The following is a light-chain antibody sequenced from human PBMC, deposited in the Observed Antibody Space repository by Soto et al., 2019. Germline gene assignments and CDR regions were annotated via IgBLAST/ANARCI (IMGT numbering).Light chain of an antibody. Sequence: IQMTPSPSSLSASVGDRVTITCQASQDISHYLNWYQQKPGKAPKLLIYDASNLETGVPSRFSGSGSGTDFTFTISSLQPEDIATYYCQQYDNLPMYTFGQGTKLEIK. V-gene: IGKV1-33*01. CDR3: QQYDNLPMYT. J-gene: IGKJ2*01. CDR1: QDISHY. CDR2: DAS.